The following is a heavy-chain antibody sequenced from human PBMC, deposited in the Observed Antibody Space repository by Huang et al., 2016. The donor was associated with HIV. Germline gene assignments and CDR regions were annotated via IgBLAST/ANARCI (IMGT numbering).Heavy chain of an antibody. V-gene: IGHV4-59*11. CDR1: DGSIRSHV. J-gene: IGHJ4*02. Sequence: QVQLQESGPGLVKPSETLSLTCTVSDGSIRSHVWGWSRQPPGKGLEWIATINPSGRSNYNPSLESRFTLSKDSSKEQLSLKLQSVTAADTAVYYCARDGAYQYDSRAYYRDFWGQGTLVTVSS. D-gene: IGHD3-22*01. CDR3: ARDGAYQYDSRAYYRDF. CDR2: INPSGRS.